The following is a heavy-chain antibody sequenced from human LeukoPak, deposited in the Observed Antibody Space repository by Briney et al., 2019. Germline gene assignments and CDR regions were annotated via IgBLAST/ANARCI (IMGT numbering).Heavy chain of an antibody. Sequence: GGSLRLSCAASGFTFSSYAMHWVRQAPGKGLEWVAVISYDGSNKYYADSVKGRFTISRDNSKNTLYLQMNGLRAEDTAVYYCAQDGASIRFDNWGQGTLVTVSS. CDR3: AQDGASIRFDN. V-gene: IGHV3-30*04. CDR1: GFTFSSYA. CDR2: ISYDGSNK. J-gene: IGHJ4*02. D-gene: IGHD5-24*01.